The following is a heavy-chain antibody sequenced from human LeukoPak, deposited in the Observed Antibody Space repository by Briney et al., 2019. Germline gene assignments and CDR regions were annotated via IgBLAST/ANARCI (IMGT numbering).Heavy chain of an antibody. J-gene: IGHJ5*02. V-gene: IGHV3-21*01. D-gene: IGHD1-26*01. CDR1: GISVSTNY. CDR2: ISSSSSSI. Sequence: PGGSLRLSCAASGISVSTNYMNWVRQAPGKGLEWVSSISSSSSSINYADSLKGRFTISRDNAKNSLYLQMNSLRAEDTAVYYCASAPLGSTRPWGQGTLVTVSS. CDR3: ASAPLGSTRP.